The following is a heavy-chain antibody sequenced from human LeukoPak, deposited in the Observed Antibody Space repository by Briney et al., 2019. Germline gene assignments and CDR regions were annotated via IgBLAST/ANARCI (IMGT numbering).Heavy chain of an antibody. CDR2: ISGSGGST. CDR1: GFTFNSYG. J-gene: IGHJ4*02. CDR3: AKDREMATITDY. V-gene: IGHV3-23*01. D-gene: IGHD5-24*01. Sequence: GRSLRLSCAASGFTFNSYGMSWVRQAPGKGLEWVSAISGSGGSTYYADSVKGRFTISRDNSKNTLYLQMNSLRAEDTAVYYCAKDREMATITDYWGQGTLVTVSS.